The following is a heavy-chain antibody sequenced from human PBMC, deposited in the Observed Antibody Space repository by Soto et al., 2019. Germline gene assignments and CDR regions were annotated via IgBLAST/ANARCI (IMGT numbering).Heavy chain of an antibody. CDR1: GGSISSYY. CDR2: FYTSGST. J-gene: IGHJ5*02. CDR3: ARVSFSSSSSNWFDP. V-gene: IGHV4-4*07. D-gene: IGHD6-6*01. Sequence: QVQLQESGPGLVKPSETLSLTCTVSGGSISSYYWSWIRQPAGKGLEWIGRFYTSGSTNYNPSLKSRVTMSVDTSKNQFSLKLSSVTAADTAVYYCARVSFSSSSSNWFDPWGQGTLVTVSS.